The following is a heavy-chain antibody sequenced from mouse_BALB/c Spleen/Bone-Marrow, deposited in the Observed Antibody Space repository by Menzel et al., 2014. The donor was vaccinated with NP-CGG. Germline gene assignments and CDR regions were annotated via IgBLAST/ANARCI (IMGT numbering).Heavy chain of an antibody. CDR3: TRSNGNWFAY. V-gene: IGHV1S81*02. Sequence: QVQLKESGAELVKPGASVKLSCKASGYTFTSYYIYRVKQRPGQGLEWIGEINPSNGGTNFNEKFKSKATLTVNKSSSTAYMQLSSLTSEDSAVYYCTRSNGNWFAYWGQGTLVTVSA. CDR1: GYTFTSYY. J-gene: IGHJ3*01. D-gene: IGHD2-1*01. CDR2: INPSNGGT.